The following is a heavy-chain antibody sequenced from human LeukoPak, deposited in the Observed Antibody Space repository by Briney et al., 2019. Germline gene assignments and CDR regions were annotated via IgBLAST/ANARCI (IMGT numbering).Heavy chain of an antibody. J-gene: IGHJ5*02. Sequence: ASVKVSCKAFGYTFTSNYMHWVRQAPGQGPEWMGVISPSGGSTTYAQKFQGRVTMTRDMSTSTVYMELSSLRSEDTAVYYCARDGHSIAVAGTGNWFDPWGQGTLVTVSS. D-gene: IGHD6-19*01. CDR1: GYTFTSNY. CDR3: ARDGHSIAVAGTGNWFDP. V-gene: IGHV1-46*01. CDR2: ISPSGGST.